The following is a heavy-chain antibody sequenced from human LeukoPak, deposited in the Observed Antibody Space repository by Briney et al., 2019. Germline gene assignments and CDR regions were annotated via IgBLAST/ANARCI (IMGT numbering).Heavy chain of an antibody. V-gene: IGHV1-18*01. Sequence: GASVKVSCKASGYTFTSYGISWVRQAPGQGLEWMGWISAYNGNTNYAQKLQGRVTMTTDTSTSTAYMELRSLRSDDTAVYYCARDIVVVPAAINDRLPGPPSYYMDVWGKGTTVTVSS. CDR1: GYTFTSYG. J-gene: IGHJ6*03. CDR2: ISAYNGNT. CDR3: ARDIVVVPAAINDRLPGPPSYYMDV. D-gene: IGHD2-2*02.